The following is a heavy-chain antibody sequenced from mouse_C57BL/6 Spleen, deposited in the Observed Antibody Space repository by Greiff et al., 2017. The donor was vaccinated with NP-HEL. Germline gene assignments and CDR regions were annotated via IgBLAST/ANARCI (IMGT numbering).Heavy chain of an antibody. V-gene: IGHV5-17*01. CDR2: ISSGGSTI. CDR1: GFTFSGYG. CDR3: DRPNDY. J-gene: IGHJ4*01. Sequence: EVMLVESGGGLVKPGGSLKLSCAASGFTFSGYGMHWVRQAPEQGLEWVAYISSGGSTIYYADKVKGPVTISRDNAKNTLFLQITSLKSEDTAMYYCDRPNDYWGQGTSVTVSS.